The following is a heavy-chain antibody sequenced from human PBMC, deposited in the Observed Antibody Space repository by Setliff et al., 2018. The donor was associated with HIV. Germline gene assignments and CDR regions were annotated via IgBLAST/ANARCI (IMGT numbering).Heavy chain of an antibody. D-gene: IGHD6-19*01. CDR1: GFPFTGTW. CDR2: IKQDGTEK. CDR3: ARVREGYESSGFYVYYYYYMDL. J-gene: IGHJ6*03. V-gene: IGHV3-7*01. Sequence: GESLRLSCAASGFPFTGTWMAWVRQAPGKGPEWVANIKQDGTEKHYMDSVEGRFTISRDNADRSIYLQMNSLRVEDTAVYYCARVREGYESSGFYVYYYYYMDLWGKGTTVTVSS.